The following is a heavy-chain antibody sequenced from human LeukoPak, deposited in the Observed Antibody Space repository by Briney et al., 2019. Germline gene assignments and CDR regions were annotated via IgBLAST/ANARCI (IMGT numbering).Heavy chain of an antibody. CDR1: GGSISSGIYY. J-gene: IGHJ4*02. CDR2: MYYRGNT. CDR3: ARGYYYDSSGYYYDY. V-gene: IGHV4-39*07. Sequence: SETLSLTCTVSGGSISSGIYYWGWIRQPPGKGLEWIGSMYYRGNTYYNPSLKSRVTISVDTSKNQFSLKLSSVTAADTAVYYCARGYYYDSSGYYYDYWGQGTLVTVSS. D-gene: IGHD3-22*01.